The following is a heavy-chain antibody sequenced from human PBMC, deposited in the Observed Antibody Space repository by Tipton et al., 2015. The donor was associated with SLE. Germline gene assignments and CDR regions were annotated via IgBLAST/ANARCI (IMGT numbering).Heavy chain of an antibody. CDR3: ARRRYDFWSGYQCYFDY. Sequence: QLVQSGAEVKKPGASVKVSCKASGYTFTSYGISWVRQAPGQGLEWMGWISAYNGNTNYAQKLQGRVTMTTDTSTSTAYMELRSLRSDDTAVYYCARRRYDFWSGYQCYFDYWGQGTLVTVSS. CDR2: ISAYNGNT. CDR1: GYTFTSYG. J-gene: IGHJ4*02. D-gene: IGHD3-3*01. V-gene: IGHV1-18*01.